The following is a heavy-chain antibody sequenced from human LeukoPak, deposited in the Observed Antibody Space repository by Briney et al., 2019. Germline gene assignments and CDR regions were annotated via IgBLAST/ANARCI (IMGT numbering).Heavy chain of an antibody. V-gene: IGHV4-39*02. CDR1: GGSISSSSYC. D-gene: IGHD5-24*01. CDR3: ARDPDRDLDPDFDY. CDR2: IYYSGNT. Sequence: PSETLSLTCTVSGGSISSSSYCWGWIRQPPGKGLEWIGTIYYSGNTYYNPSLKSRVTISVDTYKNQFSLKLSSVTAADTAVYYCARDPDRDLDPDFDYWGQGTLVTVSS. J-gene: IGHJ4*02.